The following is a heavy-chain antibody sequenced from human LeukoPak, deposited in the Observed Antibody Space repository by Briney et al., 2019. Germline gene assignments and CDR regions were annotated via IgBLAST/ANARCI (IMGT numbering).Heavy chain of an antibody. D-gene: IGHD3-3*01. J-gene: IGHJ3*02. Sequence: SETLSLTCTVSGGSISSGNYYWSWVRQPPGKGLEWIGYIYHSGSTYYNPSLKSRVTISLDRSKNQFSLNLISVTAADTAVYYCAREDFLAAFDIWGQGTMVTVSS. CDR1: GGSISSGNYY. V-gene: IGHV4-30-2*01. CDR3: AREDFLAAFDI. CDR2: IYHSGST.